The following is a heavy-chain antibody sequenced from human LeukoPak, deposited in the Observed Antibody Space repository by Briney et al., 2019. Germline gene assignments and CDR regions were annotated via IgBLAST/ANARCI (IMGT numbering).Heavy chain of an antibody. CDR2: IYYSGST. V-gene: IGHV4-31*03. D-gene: IGHD3-10*01. CDR1: GGPISSGGYF. Sequence: LQTLSLTCTVSGGPISSGGYFWRWIRQHPAKGLEWIGYIYYSGSTYYNPSLKSRVTISVDTSKYQFSLKLRSVTAAVTAVYYCARAEMIRGVIMCFDPWGQGTLVTVSS. CDR3: ARAEMIRGVIMCFDP. J-gene: IGHJ5*02.